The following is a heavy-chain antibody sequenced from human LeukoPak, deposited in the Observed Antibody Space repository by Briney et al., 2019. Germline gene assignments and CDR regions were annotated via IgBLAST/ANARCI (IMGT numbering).Heavy chain of an antibody. V-gene: IGHV1-69*05. D-gene: IGHD6-19*01. CDR1: GGTFSSYA. CDR2: IIPIFGTA. J-gene: IGHJ6*03. CDR3: ARDPISSGWYGNYYYYMGV. Sequence: SVKVSCKASGGTFSSYAISWVRQAPGQGLEWMGRIIPIFGTANYAQKFQGRVTIPTDESTSTAYMELSSLRSEDTAVYYCARDPISSGWYGNYYYYMGVWGKGTTVTVSS.